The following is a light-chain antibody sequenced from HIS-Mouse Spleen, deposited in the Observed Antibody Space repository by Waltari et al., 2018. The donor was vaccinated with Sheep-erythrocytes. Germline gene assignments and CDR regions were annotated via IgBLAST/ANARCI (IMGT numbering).Light chain of an antibody. CDR2: EGS. J-gene: IGLJ3*02. Sequence: QSALTQPPSASGSPGQPVTIPCTGTSSAGGGYNYVSWYQQHPGKAPKLMIYEGSKRPSGVSNRFSGSKSGNTASLTISGLQAEDEADYYCCSYAGSSTPWVFGGGTKLTVL. CDR1: SSAGGGYNY. CDR3: CSYAGSSTPWV. V-gene: IGLV2-23*01.